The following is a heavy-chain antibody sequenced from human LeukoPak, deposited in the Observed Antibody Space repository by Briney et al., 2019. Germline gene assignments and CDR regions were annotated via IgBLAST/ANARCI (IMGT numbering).Heavy chain of an antibody. CDR1: GYTFTSYY. V-gene: IGHV1-46*01. D-gene: IGHD5-18*01. CDR2: INPSGGST. Sequence: ASVKVSCKASGYTFTSYYMHWVRQAPGQGLEWMGIINPSGGSTSYAQKFQGRVTMTRDTSTSTVYMELSSLRSEDTAVYYCARDTAMLWMEASYYFDHWGQGTLVTVSS. J-gene: IGHJ4*02. CDR3: ARDTAMLWMEASYYFDH.